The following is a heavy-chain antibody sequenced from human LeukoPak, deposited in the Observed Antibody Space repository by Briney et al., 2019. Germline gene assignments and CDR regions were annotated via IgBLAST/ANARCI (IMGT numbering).Heavy chain of an antibody. CDR3: ARARYDFWSGYDSDNWLDP. D-gene: IGHD3-3*01. CDR1: GGSISSSRYY. V-gene: IGHV4-61*02. CDR2: IYTSGST. J-gene: IGHJ5*02. Sequence: PSETLSLTCTVSGGSISSSRYYWGWIRQPAGKGLEWIGRIYTSGSTNYNPSLKSRVTMSVDTSKNQFSLKLSSVTAADTAVYYCARARYDFWSGYDSDNWLDPWGQGTLVTVSS.